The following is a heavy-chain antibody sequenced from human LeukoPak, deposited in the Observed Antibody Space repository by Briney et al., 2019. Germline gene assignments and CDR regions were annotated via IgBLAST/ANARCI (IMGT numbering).Heavy chain of an antibody. V-gene: IGHV3-23*01. CDR1: GFPFSSYA. CDR3: AKSDLNYGGNPDY. D-gene: IGHD4-23*01. CDR2: ISGSGGSA. Sequence: GGSLRLSCAASGFPFSSYAMSWVRQAPGKGLEWVSTISGSGGSAYYADSVKGRFTISRDNSKNTLYLQMNSLRAEDTAVYYCAKSDLNYGGNPDYWGQGTLVTVSS. J-gene: IGHJ4*02.